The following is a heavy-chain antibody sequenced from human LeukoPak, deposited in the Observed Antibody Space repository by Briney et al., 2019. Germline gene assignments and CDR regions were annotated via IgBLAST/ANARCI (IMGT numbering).Heavy chain of an antibody. Sequence: GGSLRLSCAASGFTFSSYGMHWVRQAPGKGLEWVAVISYDGSNKYYADSVKGRFTISRDNSKNTLFLQMNSLRAEDTAVYYCAKVLGSTSLNWFDPWGQGTLVTVSS. V-gene: IGHV3-30*18. CDR1: GFTFSSYG. CDR3: AKVLGSTSLNWFDP. CDR2: ISYDGSNK. D-gene: IGHD2-2*01. J-gene: IGHJ5*02.